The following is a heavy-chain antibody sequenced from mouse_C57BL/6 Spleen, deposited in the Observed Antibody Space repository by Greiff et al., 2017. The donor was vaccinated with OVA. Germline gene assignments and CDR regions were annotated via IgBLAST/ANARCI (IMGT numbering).Heavy chain of an antibody. CDR2: IDPSDSYT. Sequence: VQLQQPGAELVRPGTSVKLSCKASGYTFTSYWMHWVKQRPGQGLEWIGVIDPSDSYTNYNQKFKGKATLTVDTSSSTAYMQLSSLTSEDSAVYYCARRTDCAMDYWGQGTSVTVSS. V-gene: IGHV1-59*01. CDR3: ARRTDCAMDY. J-gene: IGHJ4*01. CDR1: GYTFTSYW.